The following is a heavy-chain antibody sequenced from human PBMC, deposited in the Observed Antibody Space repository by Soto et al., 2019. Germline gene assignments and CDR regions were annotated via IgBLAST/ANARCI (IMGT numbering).Heavy chain of an antibody. CDR1: GFSLSTSGVG. CDR3: AHRRKICSGGSCYSGCFYP. J-gene: IGHJ5*02. CDR2: IYWDDDK. V-gene: IGHV2-5*02. Sequence: QITLKESGPTLVKPTQTLTLTCTFSGFSLSTSGVGVGWIRQPPGKALEWLALIYWDDDKRYSPSLKSRLTITKDTSKNQVVLIMTNMDPVDTATYYCAHRRKICSGGSCYSGCFYPWGQGTLVTVSS. D-gene: IGHD2-15*01.